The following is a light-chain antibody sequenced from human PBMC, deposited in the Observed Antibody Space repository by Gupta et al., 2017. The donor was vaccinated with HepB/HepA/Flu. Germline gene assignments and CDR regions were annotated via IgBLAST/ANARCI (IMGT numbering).Light chain of an antibody. V-gene: IGLV1-40*01. CDR2: GNS. CDR1: SSNIGAGYD. J-gene: IGLJ2*01. Sequence: QSALTQPPSVSGAPGQRGTISCTRSSSNIGAGYDVHWYQQLPGTAPKLLIYGNSNRPSGVPDRFSGSKSGTSASLAITGLQAEDEADYYCQSYGSSLSGVVFGGGTKLTVL. CDR3: QSYGSSLSGVV.